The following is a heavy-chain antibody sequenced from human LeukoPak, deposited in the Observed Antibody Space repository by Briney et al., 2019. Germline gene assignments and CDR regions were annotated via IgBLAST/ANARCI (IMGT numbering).Heavy chain of an antibody. CDR3: ARSRNYYDSSDYYEGDAFDI. Sequence: ASVKVSCRSSGYTFTNYYVHWVRQAPGQGLEWMGIINPSGYSTIYAQKFQGRVSMTRDMSTSTVYMELSSLRSEDTAVYYCARSRNYYDSSDYYEGDAFDIWGQGTMVTVSS. CDR2: INPSGYST. J-gene: IGHJ3*02. V-gene: IGHV1-46*01. D-gene: IGHD3-22*01. CDR1: GYTFTNYY.